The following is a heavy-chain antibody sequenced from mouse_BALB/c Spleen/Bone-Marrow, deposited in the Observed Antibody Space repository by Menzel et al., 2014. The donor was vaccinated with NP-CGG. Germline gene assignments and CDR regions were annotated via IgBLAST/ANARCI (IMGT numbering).Heavy chain of an antibody. Sequence: MQLKESGAELVKPGASVKLSCTASGFNIKDTYMHWVKQRPEQGLEWIGRIDPANGNTKYDPKFQGKATITADTSSNTAYLQLSSLTSEDTAVYYCARMITAYWGQGTLVTVSA. CDR1: GFNIKDTY. D-gene: IGHD2-4*01. J-gene: IGHJ3*01. CDR3: ARMITAY. V-gene: IGHV14-3*02. CDR2: IDPANGNT.